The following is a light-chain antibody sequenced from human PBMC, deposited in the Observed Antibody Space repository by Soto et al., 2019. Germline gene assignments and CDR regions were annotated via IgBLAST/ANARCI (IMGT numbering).Light chain of an antibody. V-gene: IGKV3-20*01. CDR3: QQYGSSPPRT. CDR2: GAS. Sequence: EIVLTQSPGTLSLSPGERATLSCSASQSVSSSYLAWYQQKPGQAPRLLIYGASSRATGIPDRFSGSGSGTDFTLTISRLEPEDFAVHYCQQYGSSPPRTFGQGTKVEIK. J-gene: IGKJ1*01. CDR1: QSVSSSY.